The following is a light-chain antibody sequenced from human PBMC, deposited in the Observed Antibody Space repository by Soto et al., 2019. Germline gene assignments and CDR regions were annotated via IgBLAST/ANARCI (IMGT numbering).Light chain of an antibody. CDR1: QSVASN. CDR2: GSS. J-gene: IGKJ4*01. V-gene: IGKV3D-15*01. CDR3: QQYHDWVT. Sequence: EIVMTQSPGTLSVSPGERYTLSCGASQSVASNLAWYQQKPGQSPRLLIYGSSTRATAIPPRFSGSGSGTEFTLTISSLQSEDFAVYYCQQYHDWVTFGEGTKVDIK.